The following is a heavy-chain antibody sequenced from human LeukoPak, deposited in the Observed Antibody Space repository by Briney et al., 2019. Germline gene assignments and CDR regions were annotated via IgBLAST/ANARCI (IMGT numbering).Heavy chain of an antibody. D-gene: IGHD1-1*01. CDR3: ARWKSWVDAFDI. V-gene: IGHV4-34*01. Sequence: SETLSLTCAVYGGSFSGYYWSWIRQPPGKGLEWIGEINHSGSTNYNPSLKSRVTISVDTSKNQFSLKLSSVTAADTAVYYCARWKSWVDAFDIWGQGTMVTVSS. J-gene: IGHJ3*02. CDR1: GGSFSGYY. CDR2: INHSGST.